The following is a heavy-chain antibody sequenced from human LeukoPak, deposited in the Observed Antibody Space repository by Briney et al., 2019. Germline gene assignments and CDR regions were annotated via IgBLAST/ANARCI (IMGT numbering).Heavy chain of an antibody. V-gene: IGHV1-2*02. CDR2: IIPNSGGT. J-gene: IGHJ3*02. CDR1: GYTFTAYY. D-gene: IGHD3-9*01. CDR3: ARGVLIQGRGAFDI. Sequence: ASVKVSCKASGYTFTAYYIHWLRQAPGQGPEWMGWIIPNSGGTNYAQKFQDRVAMTRDTSINTAYMELSSLTYDDTAVYYCARGVLIQGRGAFDIWGQGAMVTVSS.